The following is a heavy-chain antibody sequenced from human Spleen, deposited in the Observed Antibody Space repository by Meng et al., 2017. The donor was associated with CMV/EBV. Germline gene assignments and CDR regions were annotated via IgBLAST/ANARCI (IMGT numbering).Heavy chain of an antibody. CDR1: GFAFERYG. CDR3: ARDQGLVFGEVIPYFDY. D-gene: IGHD3-3*01. CDR2: ISSSSSHI. Sequence: GESLKISCAASGFAFERYGINWVRQAPGKGPEWVSSISSSSSHIHYADSVKGRFTISRDYATNSVFLQMNDLRVDDTALYYCARDQGLVFGEVIPYFDYWGQGTPVTVSS. J-gene: IGHJ4*02. V-gene: IGHV3-21*01.